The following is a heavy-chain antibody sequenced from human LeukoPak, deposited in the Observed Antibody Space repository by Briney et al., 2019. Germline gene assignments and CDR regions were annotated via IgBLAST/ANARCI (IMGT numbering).Heavy chain of an antibody. Sequence: ASVKVSCKASGYTFTSYGISWVRQAPGQGLEWMGWISAYNGNTNYAQKLQGRVTMTTDTSTSTAYMELRSLRSDDTAVYYCARIPRTMVRGVINWFDPWGQGTLVTVSS. D-gene: IGHD3-10*01. V-gene: IGHV1-18*01. J-gene: IGHJ5*02. CDR1: GYTFTSYG. CDR2: ISAYNGNT. CDR3: ARIPRTMVRGVINWFDP.